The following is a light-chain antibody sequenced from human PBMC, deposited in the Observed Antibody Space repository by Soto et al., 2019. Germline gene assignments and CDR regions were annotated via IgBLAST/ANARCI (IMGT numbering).Light chain of an antibody. CDR3: SSYTSSSTHNYV. CDR2: DVS. CDR1: SSDVGGYNY. V-gene: IGLV2-14*01. Sequence: QSVLTQPASVSGSPGQSITISCTGTSSDVGGYNYVSWYQQHPGKAPKLMIYDVSNRPSGVSNRFSGSKSGNTASLTISGLQAEHEADYYCSSYTSSSTHNYVFGTGTKVTVL. J-gene: IGLJ1*01.